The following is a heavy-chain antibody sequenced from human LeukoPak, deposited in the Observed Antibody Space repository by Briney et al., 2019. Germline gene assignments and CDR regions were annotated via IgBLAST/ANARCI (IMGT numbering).Heavy chain of an antibody. J-gene: IGHJ6*04. CDR1: GFTFSSYA. Sequence: PGGSLRLSCAASGFTFSSYAMHWVRQAPGKGLEWVAVISYDGSNKYYADSVKGRFTISRDNSKNTLYLQKNSLRDEDTAVYYCARGPRVLWFGELLMDVWGKGTTVTVSS. CDR2: ISYDGSNK. CDR3: ARGPRVLWFGELLMDV. D-gene: IGHD3-10*01. V-gene: IGHV3-30*04.